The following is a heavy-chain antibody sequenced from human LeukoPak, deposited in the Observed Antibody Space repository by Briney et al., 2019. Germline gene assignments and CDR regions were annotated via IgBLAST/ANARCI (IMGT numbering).Heavy chain of an antibody. CDR1: GFSISSGYY. CDR2: FYHSGNT. J-gene: IGHJ3*02. V-gene: IGHV4-38-2*01. D-gene: IGHD3-10*01. Sequence: SETLSLTCAVSGFSISSGYYWGWIRQPPGKGLEWIGSFYHSGNTYYNPSLKSRVTISVDTSKNQFSLKLSSVTAADTAVYYCARVLKWFGVDAFDIWGQGTMVIVSS. CDR3: ARVLKWFGVDAFDI.